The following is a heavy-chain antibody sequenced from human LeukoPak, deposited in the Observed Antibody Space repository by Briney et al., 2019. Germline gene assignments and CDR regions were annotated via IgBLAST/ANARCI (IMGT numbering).Heavy chain of an antibody. V-gene: IGHV3-7*01. Sequence: PGGSLRLSCAASGFTFSSYWMTWVRQAPGEGLEWVANIKQDASERYYVDSVKGRFTISRDNAKNSLYLEMNSLRAEDTAVYYCATPTAGTWHFDYWGQGTLVTVSS. CDR3: ATPTAGTWHFDY. CDR1: GFTFSSYW. J-gene: IGHJ4*02. D-gene: IGHD1-1*01. CDR2: IKQDASER.